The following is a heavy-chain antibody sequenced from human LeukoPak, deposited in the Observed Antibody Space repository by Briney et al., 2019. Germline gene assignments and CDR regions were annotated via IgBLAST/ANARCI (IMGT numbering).Heavy chain of an antibody. CDR1: GYTFTSYD. CDR2: MNPNSGNT. Sequence: ASVKVSCKASGYTFTSYDINWVRQATGQGLEWMGWMNPNSGNTGYAQKFQGRVTMTRNTSISTAYMELSSLRSEDTAVYYCARVQESQIDYYFDYWGQGTLVTVSS. J-gene: IGHJ4*02. D-gene: IGHD3-9*01. V-gene: IGHV1-8*01. CDR3: ARVQESQIDYYFDY.